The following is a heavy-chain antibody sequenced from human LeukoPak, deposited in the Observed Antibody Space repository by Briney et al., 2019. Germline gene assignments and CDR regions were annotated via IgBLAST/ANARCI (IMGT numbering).Heavy chain of an antibody. CDR1: GGSFSGYY. CDR3: ARARLVDGMDV. CDR2: IYYTGST. Sequence: PSETLSLTCAVYGGSFSGYYWSWIRQPPGKGLEWIGYIYYTGSTDYNPSLKSRVTISVDTSKNQFSLKLSSVTAADTAVYYCARARLVDGMDVWGQGTTVTVSS. V-gene: IGHV4-59*01. D-gene: IGHD3-16*01. J-gene: IGHJ6*02.